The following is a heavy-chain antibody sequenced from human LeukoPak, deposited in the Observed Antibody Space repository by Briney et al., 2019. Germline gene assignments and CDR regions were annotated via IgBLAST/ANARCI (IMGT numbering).Heavy chain of an antibody. CDR1: GGSISSGDYY. CDR3: ARGTTVTTPFFDY. Sequence: PSETLSLTCTVSGGSISSGDYYWSWIRQPPGKGLEWIGYIYYSGSTYYNPSLKSRVTISVDTSKNQFSLKLSSVTAADTAVYYCARGTTVTTPFFDYWGQGTLVTVSS. D-gene: IGHD4-17*01. CDR2: IYYSGST. V-gene: IGHV4-30-4*01. J-gene: IGHJ4*02.